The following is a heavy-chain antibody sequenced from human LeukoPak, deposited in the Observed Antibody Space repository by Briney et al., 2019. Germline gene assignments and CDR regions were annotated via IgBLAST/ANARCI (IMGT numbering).Heavy chain of an antibody. D-gene: IGHD3-22*01. V-gene: IGHV5-51*01. J-gene: IGHJ3*02. CDR3: ARERSSGYYTEDAFDI. Sequence: GGALKISRNTSGFHLTSYWIGWVRPMPEEGLERMGIIYPGDSDTRYSPSFQGQVAISADKSISTAYLQWSSLKASDTAMYYCARERSSGYYTEDAFDIWGQGTMVTVSS. CDR1: GFHLTSYW. CDR2: IYPGDSDT.